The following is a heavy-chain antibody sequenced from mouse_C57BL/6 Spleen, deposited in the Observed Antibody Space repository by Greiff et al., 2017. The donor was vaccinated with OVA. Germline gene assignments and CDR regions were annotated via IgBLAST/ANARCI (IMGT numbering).Heavy chain of an antibody. Sequence: VQLQQSGAELVRPGASVKLSCKASGYTFTDYYINWVKQRPGQGLEWIARIYPGSGNTYYNEKFKGKATLTAEKSSSTAYMQLSSLTSEDSAVYFCARAYYGNYVVAMDYWGQGTSVTVSS. V-gene: IGHV1-76*01. CDR2: IYPGSGNT. J-gene: IGHJ4*01. D-gene: IGHD2-1*01. CDR1: GYTFTDYY. CDR3: ARAYYGNYVVAMDY.